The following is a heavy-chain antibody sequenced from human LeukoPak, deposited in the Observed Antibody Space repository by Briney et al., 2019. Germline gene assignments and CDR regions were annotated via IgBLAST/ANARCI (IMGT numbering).Heavy chain of an antibody. CDR3: ARAGAAAVPDWYFDL. CDR2: INPNNGGA. Sequence: ASVKVSCKTSGNIFTGYYIHWVRQAPGRGLEWLGWINPNNGGANFAQKFQGRVTFTRDSSISTVYMDLSRLRSDDTAVYYCARAGAAAVPDWYFDLWGRGTLVTVSS. J-gene: IGHJ2*01. CDR1: GNIFTGYY. V-gene: IGHV1-2*02. D-gene: IGHD6-13*01.